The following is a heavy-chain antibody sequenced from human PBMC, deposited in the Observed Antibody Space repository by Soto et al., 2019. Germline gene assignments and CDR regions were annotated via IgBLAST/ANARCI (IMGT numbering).Heavy chain of an antibody. CDR2: ISAYNGNT. D-gene: IGHD1-26*01. CDR3: SREALLRLYYYYGMDV. CDR1: GYTFTSYG. J-gene: IGHJ6*02. V-gene: IGHV1-18*01. Sequence: QVQLVQSGAEVKKPGASVKVSCKASGYTFTSYGISWVRQAPGQGLEWMGWISAYNGNTNEAQKLQGKVTMTTDKYTSTAYREMRSLRSDDTAVDYCSREALLRLYYYYGMDVWGQGTTVTVSS.